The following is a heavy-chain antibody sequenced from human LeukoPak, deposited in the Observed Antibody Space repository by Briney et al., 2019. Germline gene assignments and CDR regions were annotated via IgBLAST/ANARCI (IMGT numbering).Heavy chain of an antibody. CDR3: ARDPAYCGGDCYSVYQDAFDI. Sequence: PGGSLRLSCAVSGFTVSTNYMTWVRQAPGKGLEWVSFIYSGGSTDYADSVKGRFSLSRDNSKNTLYLQMNSLRAEDTAVYYCARDPAYCGGDCYSVYQDAFDIWGQGTRVTVSS. CDR1: GFTVSTNY. V-gene: IGHV3-66*01. D-gene: IGHD2-21*02. CDR2: IYSGGST. J-gene: IGHJ3*02.